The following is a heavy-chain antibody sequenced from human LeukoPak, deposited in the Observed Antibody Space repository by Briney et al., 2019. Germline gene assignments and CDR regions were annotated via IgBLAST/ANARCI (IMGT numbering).Heavy chain of an antibody. D-gene: IGHD3-22*01. CDR3: ARRPLSGYIDAFDI. Sequence: SETLSLTCTVSGGSISSSSYYWGWIRQPPGKGLEWIGSNYYSGSTYYNPSLKSRVTISVDTSKNQFSLKLSSVTAADTAVYYCARRPLSGYIDAFDIWGQGTMVTVSS. CDR1: GGSISSSSYY. J-gene: IGHJ3*02. V-gene: IGHV4-39*01. CDR2: NYYSGST.